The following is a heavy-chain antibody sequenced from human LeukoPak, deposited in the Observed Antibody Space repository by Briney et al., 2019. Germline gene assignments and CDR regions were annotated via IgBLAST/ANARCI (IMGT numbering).Heavy chain of an antibody. CDR2: IYSGGST. CDR3: ARDEDYYYDGSSY. D-gene: IGHD3-22*01. V-gene: IGHV3-53*01. Sequence: PGGSLRLSCAASGFTVSSNYMSWVRQAPGKGLEWVSVIYSGGSTYYADSVKGRFTISRDNSKNTLYLQMNSLRAEDTAVYYCARDEDYYYDGSSYWGQGTLVTVSS. CDR1: GFTVSSNY. J-gene: IGHJ4*02.